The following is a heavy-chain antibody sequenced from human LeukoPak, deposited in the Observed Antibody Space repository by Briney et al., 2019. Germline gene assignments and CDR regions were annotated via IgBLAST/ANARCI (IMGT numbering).Heavy chain of an antibody. CDR1: GGSISSSSYY. V-gene: IGHV4-39*01. CDR3: ARTAISMIVGVTNDFFDF. Sequence: SETLSLTCTVSGGSISSSSYYWGWIRQPPGKGLEWIGSIYYSGSTYYNPSLKSRVTISVDTSKNQFSLKLSSVTAADPAVFYLARTAISMIVGVTNDFFDFGGQGTMV. J-gene: IGHJ3*01. CDR2: IYYSGST. D-gene: IGHD3-22*01.